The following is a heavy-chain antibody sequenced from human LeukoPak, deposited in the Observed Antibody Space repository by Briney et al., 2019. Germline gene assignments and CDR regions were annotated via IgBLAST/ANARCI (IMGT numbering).Heavy chain of an antibody. V-gene: IGHV3-11*06. J-gene: IGHJ6*02. D-gene: IGHD2-21*02. CDR1: GFTFSDYY. Sequence: SGGSLRLSCAASGFTFSDYYMSWIRQAPGKGLEWVSYISTSSSYTNYADSVKGRFTISRDNAKNSLYLQMNSLRAEDTAVYYCARDGVVCGGDCYSYYYYYYGMDVWGQGTTVTVSS. CDR3: ARDGVVCGGDCYSYYYYYYGMDV. CDR2: ISTSSSYT.